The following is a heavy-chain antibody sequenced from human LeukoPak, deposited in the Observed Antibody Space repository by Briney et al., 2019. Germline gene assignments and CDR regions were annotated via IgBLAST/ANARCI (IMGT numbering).Heavy chain of an antibody. CDR2: IKQDGSEK. J-gene: IGHJ3*02. V-gene: IGHV3-7*01. Sequence: GGSLRLSCAVSGFTFSSSYMNWVRQAPGKGLEWVANIKQDGSEKYYVDSVKGRFTISRDNAQNSLYLQMNSLRAEDTAVYYCARDRGDIWGQGTMVTVSS. CDR3: ARDRGDI. CDR1: GFTFSSSY.